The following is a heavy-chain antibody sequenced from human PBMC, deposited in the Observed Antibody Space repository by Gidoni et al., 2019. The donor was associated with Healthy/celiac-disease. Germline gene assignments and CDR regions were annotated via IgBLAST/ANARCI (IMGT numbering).Heavy chain of an antibody. CDR2: INHSGST. V-gene: IGHV4-34*01. D-gene: IGHD5-12*01. CDR3: ARLLATNSAFDI. CDR1: GGSFSGYY. Sequence: QVQLQQWGAGLLKPSETLSLTCAVYGGSFSGYYWSWIRQPPGKGLEWIGEINHSGSTNYNPSLKSRVTISVDTSKNQFSLKLSSVTAADTAVYYCARLLATNSAFDIWGQGTMVTVSS. J-gene: IGHJ3*02.